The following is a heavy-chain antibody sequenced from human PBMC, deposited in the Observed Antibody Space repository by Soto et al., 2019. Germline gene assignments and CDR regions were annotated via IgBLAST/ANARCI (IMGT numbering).Heavy chain of an antibody. CDR2: IIPVFGTT. Sequence: SVKGSCKASGGTLSSYAISWVRQAPGQGLEWLGGIIPVFGTTNYAQKFQGRVTITADESTSTSYMELNSLRAEDTAVYYCVGYCTNGVCSDDYWGQGTLVTVSS. D-gene: IGHD2-8*01. CDR3: VGYCTNGVCSDDY. CDR1: GGTLSSYA. V-gene: IGHV1-69*13. J-gene: IGHJ4*02.